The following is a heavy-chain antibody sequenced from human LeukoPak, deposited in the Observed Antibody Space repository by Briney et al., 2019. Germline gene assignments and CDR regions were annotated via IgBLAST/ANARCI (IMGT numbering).Heavy chain of an antibody. J-gene: IGHJ4*02. V-gene: IGHV3-33*06. D-gene: IGHD3-10*01. Sequence: PGGSLRLSCAASGFTFSSYSMNWVRQAPGKGLEWVAHIWYDGNKKNYAESVKGRLIISRDNSKNTVYLQMNSLRVEDTAVYYCAKNLAPFGSGAFVDYWGQGTLVTVSS. CDR2: IWYDGNKK. CDR3: AKNLAPFGSGAFVDY. CDR1: GFTFSSYS.